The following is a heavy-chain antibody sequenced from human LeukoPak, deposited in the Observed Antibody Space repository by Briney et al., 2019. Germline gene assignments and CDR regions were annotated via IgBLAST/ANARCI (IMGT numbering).Heavy chain of an antibody. D-gene: IGHD3-10*01. V-gene: IGHV3-7*01. CDR2: IKQDGSEK. CDR1: GFTFSSYW. Sequence: PGGSLRLSCAASGFTFSSYWMSWVRQAPGKGLEWVANIKQDGSEKYYVDSVKGRSTISRDNAKNSLYLQMNSLRAEDTAVYYCARVKSVRGWGSFDYWGQGTLVTVSS. CDR3: ARVKSVRGWGSFDY. J-gene: IGHJ4*02.